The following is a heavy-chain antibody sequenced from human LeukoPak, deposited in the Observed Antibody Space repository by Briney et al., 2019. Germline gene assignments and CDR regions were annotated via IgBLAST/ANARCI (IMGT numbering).Heavy chain of an antibody. CDR2: IYPRDGST. J-gene: IGHJ4*02. CDR1: GGTFSSYA. CDR3: ARDQEGFDY. Sequence: GASVKVSCKASGGTFSSYAISWVRQAPGQGLEWMGMIYPRDGSTSYAQNFQGRVTVTRDTSTTTVHMELRGLRSEDTAVYYCARDQEGFDYWGQGTVVTASS. V-gene: IGHV1-46*01.